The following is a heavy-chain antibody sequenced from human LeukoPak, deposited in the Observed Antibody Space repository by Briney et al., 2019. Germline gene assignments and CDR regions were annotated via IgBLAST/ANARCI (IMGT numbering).Heavy chain of an antibody. CDR3: ARESFYCSGGRCDLDH. CDR2: INPNSGGT. Sequence: ASVKVSCKASGYTFTGYYMHWVRQAPGQGLEWMGWINPNSGGTNYAQKLQGRVTMTRDTSISTAYMELSRLRSDDTAVYYCARESFYCSGGRCDLDHWGQGTLVTVSS. V-gene: IGHV1-2*02. J-gene: IGHJ4*02. CDR1: GYTFTGYY. D-gene: IGHD2-15*01.